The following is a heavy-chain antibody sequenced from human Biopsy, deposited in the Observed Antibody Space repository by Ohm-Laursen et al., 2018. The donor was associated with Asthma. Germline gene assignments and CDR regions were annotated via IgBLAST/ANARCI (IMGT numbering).Heavy chain of an antibody. CDR2: VNTGNGDT. J-gene: IGHJ3*01. Sequence: ATVNISCKASGYNFISFAIHWARQAPGQRLEWMGWVNTGNGDTKYSQKFQGRVTITRDTSASTAYMELRSLRSEDTATYYCARTYYDFLTGQVKDVFGVWGQGTMVTVSS. V-gene: IGHV1-3*04. CDR1: GYNFISFA. D-gene: IGHD3-9*01. CDR3: ARTYYDFLTGQVKDVFGV.